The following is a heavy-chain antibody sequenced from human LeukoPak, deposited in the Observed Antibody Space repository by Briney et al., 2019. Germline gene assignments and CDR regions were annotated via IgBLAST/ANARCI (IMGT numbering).Heavy chain of an antibody. CDR3: ARDNPGRLNAFDI. CDR1: GFMFDDYG. Sequence: GGSLRLSCAASGFMFDDYGISWVRQAPGKGLEWVSSISSSSSYIYYADSVKGRFTISRDNAKNSLYLQMNSLRAEDTAVYYCARDNPGRLNAFDIWGQGTMVTVSS. D-gene: IGHD1-14*01. J-gene: IGHJ3*02. V-gene: IGHV3-21*01. CDR2: ISSSSSYI.